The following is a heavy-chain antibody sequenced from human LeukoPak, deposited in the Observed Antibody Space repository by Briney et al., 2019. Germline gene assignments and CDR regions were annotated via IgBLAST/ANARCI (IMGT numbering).Heavy chain of an antibody. CDR2: ISAYNGNT. D-gene: IGHD3-22*01. J-gene: IGHJ6*02. CDR1: GYTFTSYG. Sequence: ASVKVSCKASGYTFTSYGISWVRQAPGQGLEWMGRISAYNGNTNYAQKLQGRVTMTTDTSTSTAYMELRSLRSDDTAVYYCAGSTYYYDSPVGMDVWGQGTTVTVSS. V-gene: IGHV1-18*01. CDR3: AGSTYYYDSPVGMDV.